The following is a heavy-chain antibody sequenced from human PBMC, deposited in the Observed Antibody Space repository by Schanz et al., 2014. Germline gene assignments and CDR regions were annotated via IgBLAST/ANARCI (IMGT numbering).Heavy chain of an antibody. D-gene: IGHD3-9*01. Sequence: QVQLVQSGAEVKKPGASVKVSCKASGYTFTSYGINWVRQAPGQGLEWMGRIIPMLDTANYAPKFQGRVTITADTSTSTVYMELTSLRSEDTALYYCARYDVLTGYYYHGMDVWGQGTTVTVSS. CDR3: ARYDVLTGYYYHGMDV. J-gene: IGHJ6*02. CDR2: IIPMLDTA. V-gene: IGHV1-69*08. CDR1: GYTFTSYG.